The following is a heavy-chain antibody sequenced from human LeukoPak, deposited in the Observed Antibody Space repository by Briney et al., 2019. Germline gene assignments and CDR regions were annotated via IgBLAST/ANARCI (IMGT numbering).Heavy chain of an antibody. D-gene: IGHD2-2*01. V-gene: IGHV3-23*01. CDR3: AKAVVPAASYTSYYYYGMDV. Sequence: GGSLRLSCAASGFTFSSYAMSWVRQAPGKGLEWVSAISGSGGSTYYADSVKGRFTISRDNSKDTLYLQMNSLRAEDTAVYYCAKAVVPAASYTSYYYYGMDVWGQGTTVTVSS. CDR2: ISGSGGST. CDR1: GFTFSSYA. J-gene: IGHJ6*02.